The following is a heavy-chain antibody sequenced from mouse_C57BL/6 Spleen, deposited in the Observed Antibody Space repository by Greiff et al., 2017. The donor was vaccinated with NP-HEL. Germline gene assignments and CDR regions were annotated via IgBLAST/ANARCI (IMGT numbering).Heavy chain of an antibody. D-gene: IGHD1-1*01. Sequence: ESGPGLVKPSQSLSLTCSVTGYSITSGYYWNWIRQFPGNKLEWMGYISYDGSNNYNPSLKNRISITRDTSKNQFFLKLNSVTTEDTATYYCARVGSSYFDVWGTGTTVTVSS. CDR2: ISYDGSN. J-gene: IGHJ1*03. V-gene: IGHV3-6*01. CDR1: GYSITSGYY. CDR3: ARVGSSYFDV.